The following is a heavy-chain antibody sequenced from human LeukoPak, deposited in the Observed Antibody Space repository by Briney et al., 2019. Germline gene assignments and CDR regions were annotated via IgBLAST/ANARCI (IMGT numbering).Heavy chain of an antibody. CDR1: GFTFSSYW. D-gene: IGHD1-1*01. CDR3: ARETGKRGMDV. J-gene: IGHJ6*02. V-gene: IGHV3-7*01. CDR2: IKQDGSQK. Sequence: GGSLRLSCAASGFTFSSYWMSWVRQAPGKGLEWVANIKQDGSQKYYVGSVKGRFTISRDNAKNTLYLQMNSLRAEDTAVYYCARETGKRGMDVWGQGTTVTVSS.